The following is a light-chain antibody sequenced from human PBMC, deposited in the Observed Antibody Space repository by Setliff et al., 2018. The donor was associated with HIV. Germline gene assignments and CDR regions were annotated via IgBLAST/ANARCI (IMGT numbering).Light chain of an antibody. V-gene: IGLV2-14*03. Sequence: ALTQPASVSGSPGQSITISCIGTGRDIGGYNYVSWYQQHPGKAPKLIIYGVTKRSSGVSNRFSGSKAGTTASLTISGLQAEDEADYYCCSYAGSSTYVFGTGTKVTVL. J-gene: IGLJ1*01. CDR1: GRDIGGYNY. CDR2: GVT. CDR3: CSYAGSSTYV.